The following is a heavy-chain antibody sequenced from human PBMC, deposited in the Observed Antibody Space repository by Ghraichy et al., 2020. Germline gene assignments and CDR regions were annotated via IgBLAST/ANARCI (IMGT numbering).Heavy chain of an antibody. V-gene: IGHV4-61*02. D-gene: IGHD3-3*01. CDR1: GGSISSGSYY. CDR3: ARARISVSRRNYDFWSGYGGNYYYYYMDV. CDR2: IYTSGST. J-gene: IGHJ6*03. Sequence: SETLSLTCTVSGGSISSGSYYWSWIRQPAGKGLEWIGRIYTSGSTNYNPSLKSRVTISVDTSKNQFSLKLSSVTAADTAVYYCARARISVSRRNYDFWSGYGGNYYYYYMDVWGKGTTVTVSS.